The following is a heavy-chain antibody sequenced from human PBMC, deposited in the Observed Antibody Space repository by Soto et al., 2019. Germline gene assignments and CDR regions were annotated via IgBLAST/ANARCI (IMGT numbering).Heavy chain of an antibody. CDR2: IIPIFGTA. CDR3: ARDQYSVDTAMFRYYYYGMDV. CDR1: GGTFSSYA. V-gene: IGHV1-69*13. J-gene: IGHJ6*02. Sequence: GASVKVSCKASGGTFSSYAISWVLQAPGQGLEWMGGIIPIFGTANYAQKFQGRVTITADEPTSTAYMELSSLRSEDTAVYYCARDQYSVDTAMFRYYYYGMDVWGQGTTVTVSS. D-gene: IGHD5-18*01.